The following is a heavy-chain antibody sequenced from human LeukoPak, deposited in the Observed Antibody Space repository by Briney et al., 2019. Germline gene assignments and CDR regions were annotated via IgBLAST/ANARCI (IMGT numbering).Heavy chain of an antibody. CDR3: TTSPAVAS. D-gene: IGHD4-23*01. J-gene: IGHJ5*02. Sequence: GGSLRLSCAASGFTVSNNYMTWVRQAPGKGLELVSLIYSGGTTFYTDSVKGRFTISRDSSKNTLYLQMNNLKAEDTAVYYCTTSPAVASWGQGTLVTVSS. V-gene: IGHV3-53*01. CDR1: GFTVSNNY. CDR2: IYSGGTT.